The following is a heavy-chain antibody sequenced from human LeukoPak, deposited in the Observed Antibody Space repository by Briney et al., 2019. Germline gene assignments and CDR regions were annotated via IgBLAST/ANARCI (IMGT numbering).Heavy chain of an antibody. CDR3: AKDHIRRDGYSDFDY. D-gene: IGHD5-24*01. CDR1: GFTFSSYA. Sequence: GGSLRLSCAASGFTFSSYAMSWVRQAPGKGLEWVSGISDSGTGTYYADTVKGRFTISRDNSKNTLFLQMNSLRAEDTAVYYCAKDHIRRDGYSDFDYWGQGTLVTVSS. V-gene: IGHV3-23*01. J-gene: IGHJ4*02. CDR2: ISDSGTGT.